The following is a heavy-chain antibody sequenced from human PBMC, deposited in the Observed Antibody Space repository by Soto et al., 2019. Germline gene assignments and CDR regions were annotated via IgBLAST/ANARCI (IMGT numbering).Heavy chain of an antibody. D-gene: IGHD4-17*01. CDR3: ASPVPDDYGDPDTTRNWFDP. V-gene: IGHV3-11*01. J-gene: IGHJ5*02. CDR1: GFTFSDYY. Sequence: PGGSLRLSCAASGFTFSDYYMSWIRQAPGKGLEWVSYISSSGSTIYYADSVKGRFTISRDNAKNSLYLQMNSLRAEDTAVYYCASPVPDDYGDPDTTRNWFDPWGQGTLVTVSS. CDR2: ISSSGSTI.